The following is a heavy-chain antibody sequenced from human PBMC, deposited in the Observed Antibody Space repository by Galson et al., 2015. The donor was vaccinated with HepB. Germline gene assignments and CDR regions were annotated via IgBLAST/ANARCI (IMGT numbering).Heavy chain of an antibody. J-gene: IGHJ6*03. Sequence: SLRLSCAASGFTFSDYYMSWIRQAPGKGLEWVSYISSSGSTIYYADSVKGRFTISRDNAKNSLYLQMNSLRAEDTAVYYCARVPPFYYYMDVWGKGTTVTVSS. CDR3: ARVPPFYYYMDV. CDR1: GFTFSDYY. V-gene: IGHV3-11*01. CDR2: ISSSGSTI.